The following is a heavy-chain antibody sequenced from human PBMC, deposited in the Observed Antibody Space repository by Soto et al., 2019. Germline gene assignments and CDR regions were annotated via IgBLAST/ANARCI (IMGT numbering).Heavy chain of an antibody. J-gene: IGHJ4*02. CDR3: AKGRGGSGSLTPRVDF. D-gene: IGHD3-10*01. CDR1: GFTFNNYA. Sequence: EVQLLESGGGLVQPGGSLRLSCAASGFTFNNYAITWVRQAPGKGLEWVSAISGGGYTTSYADSVKGRFTVSRDGSKNKLYLQMSSLRAEDTALYYCAKGRGGSGSLTPRVDFWGQGTLVTVSS. CDR2: ISGGGYTT. V-gene: IGHV3-23*01.